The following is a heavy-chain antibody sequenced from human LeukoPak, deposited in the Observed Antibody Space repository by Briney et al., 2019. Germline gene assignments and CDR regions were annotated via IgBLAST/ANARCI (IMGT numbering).Heavy chain of an antibody. CDR1: GFTFSSYG. J-gene: IGHJ5*02. CDR3: ARDGVEFYNWFDP. Sequence: GGSPRLSCVTSGFTFSSYGMHWVRQAPGKGLEWVAFIRYDGSNKYYADSVKGRFTISRDNAKNTLYLQMNSLRAEDTAVYYCARDGVEFYNWFDPWGQGTLVTVSS. D-gene: IGHD2-21*01. CDR2: IRYDGSNK. V-gene: IGHV3-30*02.